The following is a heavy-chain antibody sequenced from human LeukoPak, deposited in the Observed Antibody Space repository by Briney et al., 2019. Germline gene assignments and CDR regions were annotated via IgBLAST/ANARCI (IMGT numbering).Heavy chain of an antibody. CDR2: IYSTGST. CDR1: GGSISNY. D-gene: IGHD6-13*01. J-gene: IGHJ4*02. Sequence: SETLSLTCTVSGGSISNYWSWIRQPAGKGLEWIGRIYSTGSTNYNPSLKSRVTMSVDTSKNQFSLRLRSVTAADTAVYYCARQIASAGTAGFDFWGQGALATVSS. V-gene: IGHV4-4*07. CDR3: ARQIASAGTAGFDF.